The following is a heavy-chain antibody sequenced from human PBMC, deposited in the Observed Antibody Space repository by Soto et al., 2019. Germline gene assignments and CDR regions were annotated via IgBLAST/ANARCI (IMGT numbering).Heavy chain of an antibody. D-gene: IGHD3-22*01. Sequence: SETLSLTCTVSGGSISSGGYYWSWIRQHPGKGLEWIGYIYYSGSTYYNPSLKSRVTISVDTSKNQFSLKLSSVTAADTAVYYCARARGYYYDSSGIFDYWGQGTLVTVS. V-gene: IGHV4-31*03. J-gene: IGHJ4*02. CDR3: ARARGYYYDSSGIFDY. CDR1: GGSISSGGYY. CDR2: IYYSGST.